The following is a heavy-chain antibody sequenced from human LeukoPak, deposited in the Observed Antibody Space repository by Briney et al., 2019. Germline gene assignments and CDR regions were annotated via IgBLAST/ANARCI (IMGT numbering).Heavy chain of an antibody. CDR2: ISYDGSNK. CDR1: GFTFSSYG. Sequence: GGSLGLSCAASGFTFSSYGMHWVRQAPGKGLEWVAVISYDGSNKYYADSVKGRFTISRDNSKNTLYLQMNSLRAEDTAVYYCAKGGRMATIPNWGQGTLVTVSS. CDR3: AKGGRMATIPN. D-gene: IGHD5-24*01. J-gene: IGHJ4*02. V-gene: IGHV3-30*18.